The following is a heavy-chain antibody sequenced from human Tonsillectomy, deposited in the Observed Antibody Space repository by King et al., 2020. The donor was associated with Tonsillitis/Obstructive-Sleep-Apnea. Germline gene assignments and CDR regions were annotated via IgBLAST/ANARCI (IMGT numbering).Heavy chain of an antibody. V-gene: IGHV1-2*06. CDR1: GYTFTCYY. CDR3: ARDVPLDIVVVVAANWFDP. D-gene: IGHD2-15*01. J-gene: IGHJ5*02. Sequence: QLVQSGAEVKKPGASVKVFCKSSGYTFTCYYRHWVRQAPGQGLEWMGRINSTSCGTNHAQNVQGRVPMTRDTSISTAYMELSRLRSDHTAVYYCARDVPLDIVVVVAANWFDPWGQGTLVTVSS. CDR2: INSTSCGT.